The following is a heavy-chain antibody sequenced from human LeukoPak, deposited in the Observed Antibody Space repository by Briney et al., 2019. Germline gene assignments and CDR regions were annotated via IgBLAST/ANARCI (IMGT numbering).Heavy chain of an antibody. D-gene: IGHD3-22*01. Sequence: GGSLRLSCAASGFTFSNYWMHWVRQAPGKGLAWVSRINSDGSSTRYADSVKGRFTISRDNAKNTLYLQMTSLRAEDTAVYSCARSHYYDSSGSFSYYYALDVWGQGTTVTVSS. CDR1: GFTFSNYW. V-gene: IGHV3-74*01. CDR2: INSDGSST. CDR3: ARSHYYDSSGSFSYYYALDV. J-gene: IGHJ6*02.